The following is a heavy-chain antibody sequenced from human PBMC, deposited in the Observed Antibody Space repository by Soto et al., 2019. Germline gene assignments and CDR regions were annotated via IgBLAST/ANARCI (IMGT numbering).Heavy chain of an antibody. J-gene: IGHJ6*02. V-gene: IGHV3-53*01. CDR2: TFSGGNT. CDR1: GFSISSNY. D-gene: IGHD2-21*01. CDR3: ARNPRRAIQVSAFGMDV. Sequence: ELQLVESGGGLIQTGGSLRLSCAASGFSISSNYIAWVRQPPGKGLEWVSTTFSGGNTEYAASVKSRCSIFRDNYKNTLHLQMDNRRVEDTSVDYCARNPRRAIQVSAFGMDVWGHWTTVSVSS.